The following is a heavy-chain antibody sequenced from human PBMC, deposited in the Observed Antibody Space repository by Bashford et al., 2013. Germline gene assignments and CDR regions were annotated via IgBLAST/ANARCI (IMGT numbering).Heavy chain of an antibody. D-gene: IGHD1-26*01. CDR2: INPNRDVT. J-gene: IGHJ3*01. CDR3: ARDGPVVGVWNAFDV. V-gene: IGHV1-2*02. CDR1: GYTFTDYS. Sequence: ASVKVSCKASGYTFTDYSIHWVRQAPGQGLEWMGWINPNRDVTNYAQNFQGRVSMTRDTSISTAYMELSSLRSDDTAVYFCARDGPVVGVWNAFDVWGQGTVVT.